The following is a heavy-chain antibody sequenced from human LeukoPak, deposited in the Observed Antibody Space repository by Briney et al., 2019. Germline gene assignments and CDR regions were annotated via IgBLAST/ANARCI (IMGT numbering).Heavy chain of an antibody. D-gene: IGHD6-13*01. V-gene: IGHV3-53*01. Sequence: PGGSLRLSCVASGFTFSSHSFNWVRQAPGKGLEWVSVIYSGGSTYYADSVKGRFTISRDNSKNTLYPQMNSLRAEDTAVYYCASLSSSWYYFDYWGQGTLVTVSS. J-gene: IGHJ4*02. CDR3: ASLSSSWYYFDY. CDR2: IYSGGST. CDR1: GFTFSSHS.